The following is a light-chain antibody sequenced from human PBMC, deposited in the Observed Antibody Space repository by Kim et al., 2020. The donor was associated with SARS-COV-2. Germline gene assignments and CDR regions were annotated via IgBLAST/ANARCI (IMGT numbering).Light chain of an antibody. J-gene: IGKJ2*01. Sequence: GQPSSISCKSSQSLLHSDGKTYLNWYLQRPGQSPQRLIYDVASRFSGVADRFSGGGSGTDFTLNISRVEAEDVGVYSCMQGLHLYTFGQGTKLEI. V-gene: IGKV2-29*02. CDR1: QSLLHSDGKTY. CDR2: DVA. CDR3: MQGLHLYT.